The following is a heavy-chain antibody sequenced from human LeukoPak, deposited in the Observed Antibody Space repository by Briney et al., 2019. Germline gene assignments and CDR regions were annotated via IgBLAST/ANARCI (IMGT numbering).Heavy chain of an antibody. J-gene: IGHJ5*02. D-gene: IGHD6-19*01. V-gene: IGHV4-39*07. CDR2: IYYSGST. CDR1: GGSISSSSYY. Sequence: PSETLSLTCTVSGGSISSSSYYWGWIRQPPGKGLEWIGSIYYSGSTYYNPSLKSRVAISVDTSKNQFSLNLSSVTPADTAVYYCARETSSGWYHHWGQGTLVTVSS. CDR3: ARETSSGWYHH.